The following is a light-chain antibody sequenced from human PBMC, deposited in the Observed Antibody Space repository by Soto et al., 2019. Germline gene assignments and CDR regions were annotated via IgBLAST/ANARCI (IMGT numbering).Light chain of an antibody. CDR3: QKYSSVPV. V-gene: IGKV1-27*01. Sequence: DIQMTQSPTSLSASVGDRVTITCRASHGIRNFVAWYQQKPGKAPKLLIYAASTLQSGVPSRFSGSGSGTDFPLTSNILQPEDVATYSCQKYSSVPVFGPGTKVEIK. CDR1: HGIRNF. CDR2: AAS. J-gene: IGKJ3*01.